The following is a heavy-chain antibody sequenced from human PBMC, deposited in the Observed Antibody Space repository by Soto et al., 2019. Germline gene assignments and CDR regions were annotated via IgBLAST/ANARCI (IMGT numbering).Heavy chain of an antibody. J-gene: IGHJ6*02. CDR2: ISTSGGYK. D-gene: IGHD1-26*01. Sequence: EVRLVESGGGLVRPGGSLRVSCAASGFNFNTYSMNWVRQAQGKGLEWVSFISTSGGYKYYADSVRGRFTISRDNAKKSVYLEMTSLTADDTAVYYCAGERSALPGARDAMDVWGQGTTVTVSS. V-gene: IGHV3-21*02. CDR3: AGERSALPGARDAMDV. CDR1: GFNFNTYS.